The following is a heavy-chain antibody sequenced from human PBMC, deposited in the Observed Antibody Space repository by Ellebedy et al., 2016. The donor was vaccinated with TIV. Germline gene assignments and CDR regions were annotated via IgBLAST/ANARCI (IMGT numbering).Heavy chain of an antibody. CDR2: IVGTGTTT. D-gene: IGHD1-26*01. J-gene: IGHJ3*02. Sequence: GESLKISXAASEFTFSYYSINWVRQAAGKGLEWISYIVGTGTTTYYADSVKGRFTISRDNSKNSLFLQMDSLRDDDTAVYYCARRGNYLGDAFDIWGQGAMVIVSS. CDR1: EFTFSYYS. V-gene: IGHV3-48*02. CDR3: ARRGNYLGDAFDI.